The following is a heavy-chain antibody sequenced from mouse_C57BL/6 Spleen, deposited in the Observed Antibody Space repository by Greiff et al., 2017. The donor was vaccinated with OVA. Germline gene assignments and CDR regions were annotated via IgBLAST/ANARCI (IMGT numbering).Heavy chain of an antibody. Sequence: EVQLVESGGDLVKPGGSLKLSCAASGFTFSSYGMSWVRQTPDKRLEWVATISSGGIYTYYPDSVKGRFTISSANAKNTLYLQMSSLTSEDTAMYYCARHRIYDVYYFADRGQGTTLTVSS. CDR3: ARHRIYDVYYFAD. CDR1: GFTFSSYG. V-gene: IGHV5-6*01. J-gene: IGHJ2*01. D-gene: IGHD2-3*01. CDR2: ISSGGIYT.